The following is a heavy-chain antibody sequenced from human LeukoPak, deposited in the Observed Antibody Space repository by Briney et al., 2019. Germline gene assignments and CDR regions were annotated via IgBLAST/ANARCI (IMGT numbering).Heavy chain of an antibody. J-gene: IGHJ4*02. CDR1: GGTFSSYA. CDR3: ARDPYPDSSPFYY. Sequence: GASVKVSCKASGGTFSSYAISWVRQAPGQGLEWMGRIIPILGIANYAQKFQGRVTITADKSTSTAYMELSSLRSEDTAVYYCARDPYPDSSPFYYWGQGTLVTVSS. V-gene: IGHV1-69*04. D-gene: IGHD3-22*01. CDR2: IIPILGIA.